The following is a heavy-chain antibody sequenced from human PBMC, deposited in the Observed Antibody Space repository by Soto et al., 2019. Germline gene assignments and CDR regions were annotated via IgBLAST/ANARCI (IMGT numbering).Heavy chain of an antibody. CDR3: AVFRRCWFGYGRFDS. Sequence: ESAMTCFEGSGYSLTSHWINWVRQIPGKGPGWLGRIDPSPSYFNYNPSLKGHVTISADKSTSKASLHWNSLKAADTAMYYCAVFRRCWFGYGRFDSWGPGTLVTVSS. J-gene: IGHJ5*01. D-gene: IGHD5-18*01. CDR2: IDPSPSYF. CDR1: GYSLTSHW. V-gene: IGHV5-10-1*01.